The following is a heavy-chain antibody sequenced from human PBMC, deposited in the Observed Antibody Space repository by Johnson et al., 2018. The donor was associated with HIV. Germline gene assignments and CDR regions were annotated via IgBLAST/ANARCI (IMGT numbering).Heavy chain of an antibody. J-gene: IGHJ3*01. CDR3: AREYRGRTVDAFDV. Sequence: QVQLVESGGGVVQPGGSLRLSCAASGFTFSSYGMHWVRQAPGKGLEWVAFIGFDGTKSYYADSLKGRFTISRDNSKNMMDLQMNSQGAGDVAVYYCAREYRGRTVDAFDVWGQGTLVIVSS. D-gene: IGHD3-10*01. V-gene: IGHV3-30*02. CDR2: IGFDGTKS. CDR1: GFTFSSYG.